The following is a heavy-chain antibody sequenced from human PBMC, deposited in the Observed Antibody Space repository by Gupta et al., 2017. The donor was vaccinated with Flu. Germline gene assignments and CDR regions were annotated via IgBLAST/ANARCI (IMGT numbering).Heavy chain of an antibody. CDR3: TKNPKTGSYFDY. V-gene: IGHV3-30*18. D-gene: IGHD7-27*01. CDR2: LSFDGTDD. J-gene: IGHJ4*02. CDR1: GLTFITYA. Sequence: QVQLVESGGGVVQPGRSLRLSCAASGLTFITYAMHWVRQPPGKGLEWVAVLSFDGTDDYYADSVKGRFTISRDNSKNTLYLQMDSLRDEDTAMYYCTKNPKTGSYFDYWGQGTLVTVSS.